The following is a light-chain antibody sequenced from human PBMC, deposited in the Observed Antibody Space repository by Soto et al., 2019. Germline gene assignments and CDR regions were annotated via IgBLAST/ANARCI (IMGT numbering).Light chain of an antibody. V-gene: IGKV1-12*01. CDR2: AES. CDR3: QQSNSFPLT. Sequence: DIQMTQSPSSVSASVGARVTITCRARQGISSRLAWYQQKPGQAPNLLIYAESSMQSGVPSRFSGSGSETDFTLTIGSLQREDFATYYCQQSNSFPLTFGGGTKVEIK. J-gene: IGKJ4*02. CDR1: QGISSR.